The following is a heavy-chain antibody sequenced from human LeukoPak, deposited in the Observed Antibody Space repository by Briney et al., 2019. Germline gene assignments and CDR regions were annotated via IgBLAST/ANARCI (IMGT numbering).Heavy chain of an antibody. CDR1: GGSINSYY. CDR3: ARPLIVDRQSHDVFDI. CDR2: IYYGGST. D-gene: IGHD3-16*01. Sequence: PSETLSLTCTVSGGSINSYYWNWIRQPPGKGLEWIGYIYYGGSTKYNPSLQSRVTISADTSKNQFSLRLRSVTAADTAVYYCARPLIVDRQSHDVFDIWGRGTMVTVSS. J-gene: IGHJ3*02. V-gene: IGHV4-59*01.